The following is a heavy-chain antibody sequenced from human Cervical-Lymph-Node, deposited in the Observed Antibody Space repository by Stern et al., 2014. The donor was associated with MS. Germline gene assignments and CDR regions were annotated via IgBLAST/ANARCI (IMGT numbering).Heavy chain of an antibody. D-gene: IGHD2-2*01. Sequence: QVQLVQSGAEVKKPGASVKVSCKASGYTFTSYYMHWVRQAPGEGLEWMGMINPSGGTTRDAPKFQGRVTLTRDTSTGAVYMELSSLRSEDTAVYYCARQNGDQHHCDYWGQGTLVTVSS. CDR1: GYTFTSYY. CDR3: ARQNGDQHHCDY. J-gene: IGHJ4*02. V-gene: IGHV1-46*01. CDR2: INPSGGTT.